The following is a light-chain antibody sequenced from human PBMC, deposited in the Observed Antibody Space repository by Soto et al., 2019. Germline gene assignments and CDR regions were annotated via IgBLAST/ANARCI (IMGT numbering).Light chain of an antibody. J-gene: IGKJ3*01. CDR1: QSVGRN. CDR3: QEYSKWPLFT. CDR2: AAS. Sequence: EIVVTQSPGILSVSPGDRATLSCRASQSVGRNLAWYQQKPGQAPTILIYAASTRATGLPARFSWSGSGTDFTHTISSLQSEDFAVYYCQEYSKWPLFTFGPGTRVDIK. V-gene: IGKV3-15*01.